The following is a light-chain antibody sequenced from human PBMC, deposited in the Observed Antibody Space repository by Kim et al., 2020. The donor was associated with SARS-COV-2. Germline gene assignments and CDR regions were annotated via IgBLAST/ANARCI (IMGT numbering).Light chain of an antibody. J-gene: IGKJ1*01. CDR3: LQDYNDTRT. Sequence: AIQMTQSPSSLSASVGDRVTITCRARQGIRNDLGWYQQKPGKAPKLLIYAASSLQSGVPSRFSGSGSGTHFTLTISSLQPEDFATYYCLQDYNDTRTFGQGTKVDIK. CDR1: QGIRND. CDR2: AAS. V-gene: IGKV1-6*01.